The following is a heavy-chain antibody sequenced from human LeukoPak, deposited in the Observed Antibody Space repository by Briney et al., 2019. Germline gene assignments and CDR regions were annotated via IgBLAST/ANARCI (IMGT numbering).Heavy chain of an antibody. D-gene: IGHD3-22*01. CDR3: TTDREDDSSGYYSRFDY. CDR2: IKSKTDGGTT. J-gene: IGHJ4*02. CDR1: GFTFSNAW. Sequence: GGSLRLSCAASGFTFSNAWMSWVRQAPGKGLEWVGRIKSKTDGGTTDYAAPVKGRFTISRDDSKNTLYLQMNSLKTEDTAVYYCTTDREDDSSGYYSRFDYWGQGTLVTVSS. V-gene: IGHV3-15*01.